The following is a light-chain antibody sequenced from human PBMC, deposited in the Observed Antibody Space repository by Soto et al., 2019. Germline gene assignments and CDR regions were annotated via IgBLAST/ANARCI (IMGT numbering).Light chain of an antibody. Sequence: DIQMTESPSTLSGSVGDRVTITCRASQTISSWLAWYQQKPGKAPKLLVYKAFTLRSGVPSRFSGSGSGTEFTLTISSLQPDDFATYYCQHYNSYPEAFGQGTKVDIK. V-gene: IGKV1-5*03. CDR3: QHYNSYPEA. CDR1: QTISSW. CDR2: KAF. J-gene: IGKJ1*01.